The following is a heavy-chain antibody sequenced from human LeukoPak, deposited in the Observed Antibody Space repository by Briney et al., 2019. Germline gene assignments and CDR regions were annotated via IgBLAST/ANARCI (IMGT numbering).Heavy chain of an antibody. V-gene: IGHV3-74*01. J-gene: IGHJ6*02. CDR1: GFTFSIYW. CDR2: IKNDGSST. Sequence: PGGSLRLSCAASGFTFSIYWMHWVRHAPGKGLVWVSRIKNDGSSTSYADSVKGPFTISRDNAKNTLYLQMNNLRAEDTAVYYCSRRYGKDVWGQGTTVTVSS. CDR3: SRRYGKDV.